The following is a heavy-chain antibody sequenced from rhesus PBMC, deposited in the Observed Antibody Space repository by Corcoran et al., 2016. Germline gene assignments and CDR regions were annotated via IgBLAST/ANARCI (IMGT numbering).Heavy chain of an antibody. CDR1: GGSISDYYY. D-gene: IGHD6-13*01. CDR3: AREWGIAAGWGGGLDS. CDR2: IYGNSASP. J-gene: IGHJ6*01. V-gene: IGHV4S9*01. Sequence: QVQLQESGPGLVKPSETLSLTCAVSGGSISDYYYWNWIRQPPGKGLEWIGNIYGNSASPYYNPSLKSRVTLSKDTSKNQFFLKLSSVTATDTAVYYCAREWGIAAGWGGGLDSWGQGVVVTVSS.